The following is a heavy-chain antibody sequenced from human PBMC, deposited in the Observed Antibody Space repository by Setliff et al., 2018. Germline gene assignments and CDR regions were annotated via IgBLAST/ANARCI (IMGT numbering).Heavy chain of an antibody. D-gene: IGHD3-10*01. CDR2: FFYSGDT. Sequence: SETLSLTCTVSGASVRSHCWSWIRQSPEKGLEWIGFFFYSGDTKSNPSLKSRVTMSVDTSKNQFSLKLNSVTAADTAVYYCARDRTYYGSGTYTRYFDYWGQGTLVTVSS. CDR1: GASVRSHC. V-gene: IGHV4-59*02. J-gene: IGHJ4*02. CDR3: ARDRTYYGSGTYTRYFDY.